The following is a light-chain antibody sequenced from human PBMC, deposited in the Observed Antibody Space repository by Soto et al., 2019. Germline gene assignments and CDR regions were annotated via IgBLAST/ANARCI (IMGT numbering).Light chain of an antibody. CDR1: QSISRN. CDR2: DAS. J-gene: IGKJ3*01. Sequence: DIQLTQSPSTLSASVGDRVTITCRASQSISRNLAWYQQKPGKAPKFLIYDASNLESGVPSRFSGSGSGTEFTLTISSLQPEDFATYYCQQYNGYSEVTFGPGTRVDIK. CDR3: QQYNGYSEVT. V-gene: IGKV1-5*01.